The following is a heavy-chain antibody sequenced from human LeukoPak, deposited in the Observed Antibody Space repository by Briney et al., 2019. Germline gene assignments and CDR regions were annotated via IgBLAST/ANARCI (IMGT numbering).Heavy chain of an antibody. J-gene: IGHJ4*02. D-gene: IGHD6-13*01. CDR1: GGSINFYY. CDR2: IYSTGST. CDR3: ARGIADPYSFDS. V-gene: IGHV4-4*07. Sequence: SETLCLTCTVSGGSINFYYWSWIRQPAGKGLEWIGRIYSTGSTNYSPSLKSRVTMSVDKSKNQFSLNLSSVTAADTAVYYCARGIADPYSFDSWGQGTLVTVSS.